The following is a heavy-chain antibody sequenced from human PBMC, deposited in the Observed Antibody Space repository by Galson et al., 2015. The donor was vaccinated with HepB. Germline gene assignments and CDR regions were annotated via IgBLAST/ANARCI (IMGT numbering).Heavy chain of an antibody. CDR1: GFTFSNAW. CDR3: TTLEWELLRRSDY. V-gene: IGHV3-15*01. Sequence: SLRLSCAASGFTFSNAWMSWVRQAPGKGLEWVGRIKSKTDGGTTDYTAPVKGRFTISRDDSQNTLYLQMNSLKTEDTAVYYCTTLEWELLRRSDYWGQGTLVTVSS. D-gene: IGHD1-26*01. CDR2: IKSKTDGGTT. J-gene: IGHJ4*02.